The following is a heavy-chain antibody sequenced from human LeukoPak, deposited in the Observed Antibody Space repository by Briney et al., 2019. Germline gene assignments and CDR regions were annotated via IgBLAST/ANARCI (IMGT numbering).Heavy chain of an antibody. J-gene: IGHJ6*03. CDR3: ATQRDYYYYMDV. Sequence: ASVKVSCKASGYTFTSYGISWVRQAPGQGLEWMGWISAYNGNTNYAQKLQGRVTMTTDTSTSTAYMELRSLRSDDTAVYYCATQRDYYYYMDVWGKGTTVTVSS. CDR2: ISAYNGNT. CDR1: GYTFTSYG. V-gene: IGHV1-18*01. D-gene: IGHD6-25*01.